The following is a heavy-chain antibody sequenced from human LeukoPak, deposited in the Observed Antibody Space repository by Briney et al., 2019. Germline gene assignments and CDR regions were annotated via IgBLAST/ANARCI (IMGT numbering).Heavy chain of an antibody. CDR2: ISYDGSNK. Sequence: GGSLRLSCAASGFTFGSYAMHWVRQAPGKGLEWVAVISYDGSNKYYADSVKGRFTISRDNSKNTLYLQMNSLRAEDTAVYYCAKPREMGNYYYYGMDVWGQGTTVTVSS. CDR1: GFTFGSYA. V-gene: IGHV3-30-3*01. CDR3: AKPREMGNYYYYGMDV. J-gene: IGHJ6*02. D-gene: IGHD1-26*01.